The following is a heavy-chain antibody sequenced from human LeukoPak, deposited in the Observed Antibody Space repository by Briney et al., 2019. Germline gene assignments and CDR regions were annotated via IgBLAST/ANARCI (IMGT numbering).Heavy chain of an antibody. D-gene: IGHD6-13*01. CDR1: GGTFSSYA. CDR2: INPNSGDT. Sequence: HWASVKVSCKASGGTFSSYAISWVRQAPGQGLEWMGWINPNSGDTNYAQKFQGRVTMTRDTSISTAYMELSRLRPDDTAVYYCARVLIAASLCYWGQGTLVTVSS. J-gene: IGHJ1*01. CDR3: ARVLIAASLCY. V-gene: IGHV1-2*02.